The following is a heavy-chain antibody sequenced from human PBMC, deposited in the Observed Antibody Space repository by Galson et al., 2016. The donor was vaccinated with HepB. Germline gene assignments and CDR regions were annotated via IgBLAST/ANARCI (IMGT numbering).Heavy chain of an antibody. J-gene: IGHJ3*02. D-gene: IGHD3-10*01. CDR3: AILVRGVRARAFDI. CDR2: IYYSGST. Sequence: SETLSLTCTVSGGSISSYYWSWIRQPPGKGLEWIGYIYYSGSTTYNPSLKSRVTISVDTSKNQFSLKLSSVTAADTAVYYCAILVRGVRARAFDIWGQGTMVTVSS. V-gene: IGHV4-59*01. CDR1: GGSISSYY.